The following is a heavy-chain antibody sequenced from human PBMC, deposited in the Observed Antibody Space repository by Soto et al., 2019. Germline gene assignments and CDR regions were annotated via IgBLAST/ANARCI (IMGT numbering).Heavy chain of an antibody. CDR2: IYWDDDN. D-gene: IGHD4-17*01. CDR3: AHFDYGDYVGGKRCEY. CDR1: GFSLSTSGVG. Sequence: QITLKESGPTLVKPTQTRTLTCTFSGFSLSTSGVGVGWIRQPPGTALEWLALIYWDDDNRYSPSLNSRLTITKDPSKNQVVLTMTNLDPVDTATCDCAHFDYGDYVGGKRCEYWGQGTLVTVSS. V-gene: IGHV2-5*02. J-gene: IGHJ4*02.